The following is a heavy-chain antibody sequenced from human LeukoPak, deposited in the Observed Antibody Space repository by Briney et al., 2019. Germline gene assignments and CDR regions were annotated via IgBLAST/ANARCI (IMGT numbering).Heavy chain of an antibody. Sequence: SVKVSCKASGGTFSSYAISWVRQAPGQGLEWMGGVIPIFGTTNYAQKFQDRVTITADKSTSTAYMELSSLRSEDTAVYYCARVVGLTGYSSSWYSGYYYYMDVWGKGTTVTVSS. CDR2: VIPIFGTT. D-gene: IGHD6-13*01. CDR3: ARVVGLTGYSSSWYSGYYYYMDV. J-gene: IGHJ6*03. V-gene: IGHV1-69*06. CDR1: GGTFSSYA.